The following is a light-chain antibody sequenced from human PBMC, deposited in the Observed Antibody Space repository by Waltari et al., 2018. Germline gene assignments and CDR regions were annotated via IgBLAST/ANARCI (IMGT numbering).Light chain of an antibody. J-gene: IGKJ4*01. Sequence: EIVLTQSPATLSLSPGDIATLSCRASQSVSIFLAWYQQKPGQAPRLLIYDASNRATGIPARFSGSGSGTDFTLTISSLEPEDFAVYYCQHHINWPPTFGGGTKVEIK. CDR2: DAS. V-gene: IGKV3-11*01. CDR1: QSVSIF. CDR3: QHHINWPPT.